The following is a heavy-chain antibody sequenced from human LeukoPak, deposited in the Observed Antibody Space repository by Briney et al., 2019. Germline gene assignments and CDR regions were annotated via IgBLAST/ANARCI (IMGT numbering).Heavy chain of an antibody. J-gene: IGHJ6*02. V-gene: IGHV3-23*01. D-gene: IGHD6-19*01. CDR2: ISGSGGST. CDR3: AKGRIAVAHYYGMDV. CDR1: GFTFSSYA. Sequence: GGSLRLSCAASGFTFSSYAMSWVRQAPGKGLEWVSAISGSGGSTYYADSVKGRFTISRDNPKNTLYLQMNSLRAEDTAVYYCAKGRIAVAHYYGMDVWGQGTTVTVSS.